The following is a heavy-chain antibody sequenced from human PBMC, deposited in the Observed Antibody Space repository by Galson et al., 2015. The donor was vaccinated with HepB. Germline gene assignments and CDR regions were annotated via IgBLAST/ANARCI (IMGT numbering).Heavy chain of an antibody. Sequence: SLRLSCAASGFTFSSYSMNWVRQAPGKGLEWVSSISSSSSYIYYADSVKGRFTISRDNAKNSLYLQMNSLRAEDTAVYYCARENYDSSGYYYFDYWGQGTLVTVSS. CDR2: ISSSSSYI. CDR1: GFTFSSYS. D-gene: IGHD3-22*01. V-gene: IGHV3-21*01. CDR3: ARENYDSSGYYYFDY. J-gene: IGHJ4*02.